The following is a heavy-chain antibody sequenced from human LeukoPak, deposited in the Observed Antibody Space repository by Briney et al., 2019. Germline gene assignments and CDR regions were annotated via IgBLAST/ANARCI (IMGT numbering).Heavy chain of an antibody. CDR2: IILIFGTA. CDR1: GGTFSSYA. V-gene: IGHV1-69*13. D-gene: IGHD6-19*01. J-gene: IGHJ4*02. CDR3: ARDHSSGLYYFDY. Sequence: ASVKVSCKASGGTFSSYAISWVRQAPGQGLEWMGGIILIFGTANYAQKFQGRVTITADESTSTAYMELSSLRSEDTAVYYCARDHSSGLYYFDYWGQGTLVTVSS.